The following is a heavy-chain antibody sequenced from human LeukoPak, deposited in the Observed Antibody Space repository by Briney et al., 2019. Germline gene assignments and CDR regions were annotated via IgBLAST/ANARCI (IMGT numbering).Heavy chain of an antibody. J-gene: IGHJ4*02. V-gene: IGHV3-74*03. Sequence: GGSLRLSCAASGFTFTKYWMHWVRQAPGKGLVWVSRVNSDGSRTTYADSVKGRFTISRDNSKNTLYLQMNSLRAEDTAVYYCAKGWELFPTLLSYWGQGTLVTVSS. CDR2: VNSDGSRT. D-gene: IGHD1-26*01. CDR1: GFTFTKYW. CDR3: AKGWELFPTLLSY.